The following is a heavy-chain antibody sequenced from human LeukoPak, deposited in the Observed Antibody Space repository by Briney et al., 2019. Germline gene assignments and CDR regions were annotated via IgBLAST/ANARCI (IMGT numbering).Heavy chain of an antibody. CDR3: ARRNGSYFDY. D-gene: IGHD3-10*01. CDR1: GGSISSGSYY. Sequence: SQTLSLTCTVSGGSISSGSYYWSWIRQPPGKGLEWIGRIYTSGSTNYNPSLKSRVTISVDTSKNQFSLKLSSVTAADTAVYYCARRNGSYFDYWGQGTLVPVSS. CDR2: IYTSGST. J-gene: IGHJ4*02. V-gene: IGHV4-61*02.